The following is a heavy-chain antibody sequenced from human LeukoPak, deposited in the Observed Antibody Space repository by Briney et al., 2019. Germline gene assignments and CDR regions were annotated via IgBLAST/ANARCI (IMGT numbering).Heavy chain of an antibody. CDR2: ISSSGSDI. CDR1: GFTFSNYE. Sequence: GGSLRLSCAASGFTFSNYEMHWVRQAPGKGLEWVSYISSSGSDIYYADSVKGRFTISRDNSKNTLYLQMNSLRAEDTAVYYCAKAGGLYYDSSGWLLYFDYWGQGTLVTVSS. CDR3: AKAGGLYYDSSGWLLYFDY. D-gene: IGHD3-22*01. J-gene: IGHJ4*02. V-gene: IGHV3-48*03.